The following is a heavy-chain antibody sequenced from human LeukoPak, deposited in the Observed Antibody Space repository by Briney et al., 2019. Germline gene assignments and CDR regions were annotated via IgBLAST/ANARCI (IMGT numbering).Heavy chain of an antibody. D-gene: IGHD2-21*01. V-gene: IGHV4-39*01. CDR1: GGSISSSSYY. Sequence: PSETLSLTCTVSGGSISSSSYYWGWIRQPPGKGLEWIGSIYYSGSTYYNPSLKSRVTISVDASKNQFSLKLSSVTAADTAVYYCARHLGGEDAFDIWGQGTMVTVSS. CDR3: ARHLGGEDAFDI. J-gene: IGHJ3*02. CDR2: IYYSGST.